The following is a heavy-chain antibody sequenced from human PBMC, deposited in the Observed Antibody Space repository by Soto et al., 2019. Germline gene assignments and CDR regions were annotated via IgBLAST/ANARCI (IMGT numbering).Heavy chain of an antibody. CDR2: INPNSGGT. V-gene: IGHV1-2*04. D-gene: IGHD3-9*01. CDR1: GYTFTGYY. Sequence: GASVKVSCKASGYTFTGYYMHWVRQAPGQGLEWMGWINPNSGGTNYAQKFQGWVTMTRDTSISTAYMELSRLRSDDTAVYYCARVRHYDILTGYSPFDYWGQGTLVTVSS. CDR3: ARVRHYDILTGYSPFDY. J-gene: IGHJ4*02.